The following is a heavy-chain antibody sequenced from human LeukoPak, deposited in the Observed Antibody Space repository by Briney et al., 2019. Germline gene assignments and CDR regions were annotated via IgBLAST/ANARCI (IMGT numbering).Heavy chain of an antibody. D-gene: IGHD4-17*01. CDR2: IYYSGST. V-gene: IGHV4-31*03. CDR3: ARAVTTVTTLFLGD. CDR1: GGSISSGGYY. Sequence: SETLSLTCTVSGGSISSGGYYWSWIRQPPGKGLEWLGYIYYSGSTYYNPSLKSRVTISVDTSKNQFSLKLSSVTAADTAVYYCARAVTTVTTLFLGDWGQGTLVTVSS. J-gene: IGHJ4*02.